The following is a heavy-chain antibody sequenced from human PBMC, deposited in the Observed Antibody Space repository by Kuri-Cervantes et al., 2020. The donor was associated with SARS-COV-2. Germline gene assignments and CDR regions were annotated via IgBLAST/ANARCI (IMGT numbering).Heavy chain of an antibody. V-gene: IGHV3-74*01. D-gene: IGHD2-2*01. Sequence: ESPKISCAAPGFPFSSYWMHGVRQPPGKGLVWVSRINGDGSSKSYADSVKGRFTITRDNAKNTLYLQMNSLRAEDTAVYYCAREPRIVPAAIYYYYYYGMDVWGQGTTVTVSS. CDR1: GFPFSSYW. CDR3: AREPRIVPAAIYYYYYYGMDV. J-gene: IGHJ6*02. CDR2: INGDGSSK.